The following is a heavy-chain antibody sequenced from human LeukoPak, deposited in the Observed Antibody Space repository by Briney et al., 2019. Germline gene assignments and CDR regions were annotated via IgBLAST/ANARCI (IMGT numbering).Heavy chain of an antibody. CDR2: LYFSGST. J-gene: IGHJ6*03. Sequence: SETLSLTCTVSGGSISSYYWSWIRQPPGKGLEWIGYLYFSGSTNYNPSLKSRVTISVDTSKNQFSLKLSSVTAADTAIYYCASAKRSHYMDVWGKGTTVTVSS. V-gene: IGHV4-59*01. CDR3: ASAKRSHYMDV. CDR1: GGSISSYY.